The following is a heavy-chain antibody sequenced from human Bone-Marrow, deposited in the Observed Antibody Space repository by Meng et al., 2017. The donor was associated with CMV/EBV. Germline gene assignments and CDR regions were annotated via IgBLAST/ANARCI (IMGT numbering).Heavy chain of an antibody. Sequence: GESLKISCTASGCIFSTYTMNWVRQAPGKGLEWVSSISSSSGYIYYADSLKGRFTISRDNAKSSLYLLMDGLRAEDTAVYYCTRDLYCSSTSCYSEALYIWGQGTMVTVSS. V-gene: IGHV3-21*06. D-gene: IGHD2-2*01. CDR1: GCIFSTYT. CDR2: ISSSSGYI. J-gene: IGHJ3*02. CDR3: TRDLYCSSTSCYSEALYI.